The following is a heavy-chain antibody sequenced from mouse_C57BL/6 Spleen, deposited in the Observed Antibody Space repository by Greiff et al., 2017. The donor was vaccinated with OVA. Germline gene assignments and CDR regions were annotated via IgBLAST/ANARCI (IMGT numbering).Heavy chain of an antibody. CDR2: ISDGGSYT. Sequence: EVKLMESGGGLVKPGGSLKLSCAASGFTFSSYAMSWVRQTPEKRLEWVATISDGGSYTYYPDNVKGRFTISRDNAKNNLYLQMSHLKSEDTAMYYCAREDDGYSFFAYWGQGTLVTVSA. J-gene: IGHJ3*01. V-gene: IGHV5-4*01. D-gene: IGHD2-3*01. CDR3: AREDDGYSFFAY. CDR1: GFTFSSYA.